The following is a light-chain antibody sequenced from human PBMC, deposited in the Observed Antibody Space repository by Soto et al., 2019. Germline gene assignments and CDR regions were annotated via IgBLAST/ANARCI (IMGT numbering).Light chain of an antibody. V-gene: IGKV3-20*01. J-gene: IGKJ1*01. CDR1: HCVSINY. CDR2: GAS. CDR3: QQYGSSPWT. Sequence: EIVSTQSPGTLSLSPGERSTLYCRASHCVSINYLAWDQQKPGQAPRLLNYGASNRATGIPDRFSGSGSGTDFTLTISRLEPEDFAVYYCQQYGSSPWTFGQGTKVDI.